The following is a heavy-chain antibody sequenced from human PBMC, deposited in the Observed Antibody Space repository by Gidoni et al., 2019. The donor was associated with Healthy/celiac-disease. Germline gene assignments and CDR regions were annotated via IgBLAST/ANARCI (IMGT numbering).Heavy chain of an antibody. CDR1: GGSISSGGYY. CDR3: AREEVGSSPKHYYYYGMDV. J-gene: IGHJ6*02. D-gene: IGHD6-6*01. CDR2: IYYSGST. Sequence: QVQLQESGPGLVKPSQTLSLTCPVSGGSISSGGYYWSWLRQHPGKGLEWIGYIYYSGSTYYNPSLKSRVTISVDTSKNQFSLKLSSVTAADTAVYYCAREEVGSSPKHYYYYGMDVWGQGTTVTVSS. V-gene: IGHV4-31*03.